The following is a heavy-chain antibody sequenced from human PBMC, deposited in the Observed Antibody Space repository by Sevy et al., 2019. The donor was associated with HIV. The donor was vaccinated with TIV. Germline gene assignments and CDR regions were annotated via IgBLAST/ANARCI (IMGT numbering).Heavy chain of an antibody. V-gene: IGHV3-23*01. J-gene: IGHJ5*02. CDR3: AKDCAEQQLVGAFDP. CDR2: ISGSGGST. CDR1: GFTFSSYA. D-gene: IGHD6-13*01. Sequence: GGSLRLSCAASGFTFSSYAMSWVRQAPGKGLEWVSAISGSGGSTYYADSVKGRFTISRDNSKNTLYLQMNSLRAEDTAVYYCAKDCAEQQLVGAFDPWGQGTLVTVSS.